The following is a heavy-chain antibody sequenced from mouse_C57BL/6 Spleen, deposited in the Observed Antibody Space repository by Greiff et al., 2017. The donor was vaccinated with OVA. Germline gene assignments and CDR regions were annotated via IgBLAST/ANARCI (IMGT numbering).Heavy chain of an antibody. D-gene: IGHD1-1*01. CDR3: ARSDYYGSSYGDY. CDR2: IYPGDGDT. J-gene: IGHJ2*01. V-gene: IGHV1-80*01. Sequence: QVQLQQSGAELVKPGASVKISCKASGYAFSSYWMNWVKQRPGQGLEWIGQIYPGDGDTNYNGKFKGKATLTADKSSSTAYMQLRSLSSEDSAVYFCARSDYYGSSYGDYWGQGTTLTVSS. CDR1: GYAFSSYW.